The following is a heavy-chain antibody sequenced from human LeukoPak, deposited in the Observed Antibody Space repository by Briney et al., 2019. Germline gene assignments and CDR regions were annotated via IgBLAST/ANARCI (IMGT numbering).Heavy chain of an antibody. D-gene: IGHD1-26*01. CDR1: GFTFSGHW. CDR3: VAWGNSGNS. Sequence: GGSLSLSCAASGFTFSGHWMSWVRQAPAKGLEWVAHMNGDGSQIYYIDFVKGRFTISRDNAKNSLYLQMNGLRAEDTAVYYCVAWGNSGNSWGQGTMVIVSS. J-gene: IGHJ3*01. CDR2: MNGDGSQI. V-gene: IGHV3-7*01.